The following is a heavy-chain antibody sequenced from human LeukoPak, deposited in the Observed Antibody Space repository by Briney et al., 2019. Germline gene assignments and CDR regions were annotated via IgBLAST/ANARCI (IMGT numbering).Heavy chain of an antibody. D-gene: IGHD2/OR15-2a*01. V-gene: IGHV4-4*07. CDR3: ERQGYTAAYYFLDF. CDR2: IYTTGTT. CDR1: GGSIRSYY. J-gene: IGHJ4*02. Sequence: SETLSLTCDVSGGSIRSYYWGWVRQPAGKGLEWIGRIYTTGTTNFNPSLKSRLTMSVDTSKNQFSLNMTSVTAADTAIYFCERQGYTAAYYFLDFWSPGTLVTVSS.